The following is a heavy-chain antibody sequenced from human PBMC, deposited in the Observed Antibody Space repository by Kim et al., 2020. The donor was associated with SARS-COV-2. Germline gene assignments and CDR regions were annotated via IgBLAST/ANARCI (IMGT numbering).Heavy chain of an antibody. D-gene: IGHD2-2*01. CDR2: IYYSGST. Sequence: SETLSLTCTVSGGSISSSSYYWGWIRQPPGKGLEWIGSIYYSGSTYYNPSLKSRVTISVDTSKNQFSLKLSSVTAADTAVYYCARRGGNCSSTSCYGDWYFDLWGRGTLVTVSS. J-gene: IGHJ2*01. CDR1: GGSISSSSYY. CDR3: ARRGGNCSSTSCYGDWYFDL. V-gene: IGHV4-39*01.